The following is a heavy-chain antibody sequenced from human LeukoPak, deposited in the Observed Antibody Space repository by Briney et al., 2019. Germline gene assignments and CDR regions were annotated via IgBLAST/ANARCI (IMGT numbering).Heavy chain of an antibody. J-gene: IGHJ4*02. D-gene: IGHD5-24*01. Sequence: GASVKVSCKASGYTFTGYYMHWVRQAPGQGLEWMGWINPNSGGTNYAQKFQGRVTMTRDTSISTAYMELSRLRSDDTAVYYCARDDGSIGSPPSYWGQGTLVTVSS. CDR3: ARDDGSIGSPPSY. CDR2: INPNSGGT. CDR1: GYTFTGYY. V-gene: IGHV1-2*02.